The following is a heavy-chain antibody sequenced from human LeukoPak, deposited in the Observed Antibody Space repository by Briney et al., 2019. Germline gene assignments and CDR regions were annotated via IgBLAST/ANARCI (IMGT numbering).Heavy chain of an antibody. CDR3: AREGLEVTTYNWFDP. CDR2: INPNSGGT. Sequence: ASVEVSCKASGYTFTGYYMHWVRQAPGQGLEWMGWINPNSGGTNYAQKFQGRVTMTRDTSISTAYMELSRLRSDDTAVYYCAREGLEVTTYNWFDPWGQGTLVTVSS. D-gene: IGHD4-17*01. V-gene: IGHV1-2*02. CDR1: GYTFTGYY. J-gene: IGHJ5*02.